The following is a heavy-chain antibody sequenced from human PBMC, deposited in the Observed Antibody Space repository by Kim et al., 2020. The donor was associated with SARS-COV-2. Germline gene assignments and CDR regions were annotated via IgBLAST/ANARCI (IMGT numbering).Heavy chain of an antibody. CDR1: GFAFISHE. D-gene: IGHD4-4*01. V-gene: IGHV3-48*03. J-gene: IGHJ3*01. CDR2: ISSSDSRP. CDR3: VREAVGPPTVDVFDL. Sequence: GGSLRLFCKASGFAFISHEMNWVRQAPGKGLEWVSYISSSDSRPDYADSVKGRFTISRDNAKNSLFLQMNSLRTEDTAVYYCVREAVGPPTVDVFDLWG.